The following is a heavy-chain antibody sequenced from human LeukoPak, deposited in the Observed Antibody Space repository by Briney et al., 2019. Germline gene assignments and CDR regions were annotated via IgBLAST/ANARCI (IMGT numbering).Heavy chain of an antibody. J-gene: IGHJ4*02. V-gene: IGHV4-59*01. CDR2: IYYGGST. Sequence: PSETLSLTCTVSGGSISSYYWSWIRQPPGKGLEWIGYIYYGGSTNYNPSLKSRVTISVDTSKNQFSLKLSSVTAADTAVYYCAKSRMGVRGNYFDYWGQGTLVTVSS. D-gene: IGHD3-10*01. CDR3: AKSRMGVRGNYFDY. CDR1: GGSISSYY.